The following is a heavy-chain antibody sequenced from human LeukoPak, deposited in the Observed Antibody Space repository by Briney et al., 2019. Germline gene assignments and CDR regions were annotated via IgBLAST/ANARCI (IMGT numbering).Heavy chain of an antibody. D-gene: IGHD2-2*01. CDR1: GFTFSSYV. V-gene: IGHV3-15*01. CDR3: PTAGYCSSSSCYRSVDY. J-gene: IGHJ4*02. Sequence: AGGSLRLSCAASGFTFSSYVMSWVRQAPGKGLEWVGRIKSKTNDETTDYAEPVKGRFTISRDDSKNTLYLQMNNLKTEDTAVYYCPTAGYCSSSSCYRSVDYWGQGTLVTVSS. CDR2: IKSKTNDETT.